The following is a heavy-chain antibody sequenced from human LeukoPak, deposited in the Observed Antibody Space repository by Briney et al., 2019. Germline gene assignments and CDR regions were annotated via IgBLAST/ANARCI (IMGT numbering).Heavy chain of an antibody. CDR1: GGSISSSSYY. J-gene: IGHJ5*02. CDR3: ASSRGYYVDWFDP. D-gene: IGHD3-22*01. V-gene: IGHV4-39*07. Sequence: SETLSLTCTVSGGSISSSSYYWGWIRQPPGKGLEWIGSIYYSGSTYYNPSLKSRVTISVDTSKNQFSLKLSSVTAADTAVYYCASSRGYYVDWFDPWGQGTLVTVSS. CDR2: IYYSGST.